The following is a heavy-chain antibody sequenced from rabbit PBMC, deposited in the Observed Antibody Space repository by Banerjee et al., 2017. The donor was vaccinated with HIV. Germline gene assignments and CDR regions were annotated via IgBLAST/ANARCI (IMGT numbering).Heavy chain of an antibody. D-gene: IGHD7-1*01. V-gene: IGHV1S47*01. CDR3: ARGYPGHVGVGFTRLDL. Sequence: QQQLVESGGGLVQPEGSLTLTCTASGFDFSSNAMCWVRQAPGKGPEWIACIYIGGIITHYASWAKGRFTITRSTSLNTVTLQMTSLTAADTATYFCARGYPGHVGVGFTRLDLWGPGTLVTVS. CDR2: IYIGGIIT. J-gene: IGHJ3*01. CDR1: GFDFSSNA.